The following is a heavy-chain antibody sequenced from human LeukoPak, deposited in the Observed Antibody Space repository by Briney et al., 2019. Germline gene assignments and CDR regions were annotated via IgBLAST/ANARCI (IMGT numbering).Heavy chain of an antibody. Sequence: ASVKVSCKASGYTFTSCGISWVRQAPGQGLEWMGWIGGNNGNTKYAPRFQGRVTMTTDTSTSTASMELRRLGSDDTAVYYCARDGSGSYGPYAYWGQGTLVTVSS. CDR3: ARDGSGSYGPYAY. V-gene: IGHV1-18*01. J-gene: IGHJ4*02. CDR2: IGGNNGNT. D-gene: IGHD1-26*01. CDR1: GYTFTSCG.